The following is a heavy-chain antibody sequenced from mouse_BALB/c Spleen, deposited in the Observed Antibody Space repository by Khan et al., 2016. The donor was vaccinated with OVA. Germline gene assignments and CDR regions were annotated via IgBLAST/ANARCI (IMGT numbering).Heavy chain of an antibody. CDR3: ARSGYDYFAY. CDR2: IYPGDGNT. CDR1: GYAFSNYL. J-gene: IGHJ3*01. Sequence: VQLQESGAELVRPGSSVKISCKASGYAFSNYLMNWVKQGPGQGLEWIGQIYPGDGNTNYNGKFKDKATLTADNYSTTAYMQRSSLTSEDSAVYFCARSGYDYFAYWGQGTLVTVSA. V-gene: IGHV1-80*01. D-gene: IGHD2-14*01.